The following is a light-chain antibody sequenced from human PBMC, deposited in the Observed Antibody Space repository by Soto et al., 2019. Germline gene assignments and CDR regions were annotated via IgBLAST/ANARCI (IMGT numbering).Light chain of an antibody. Sequence: DIRMTQSPSSVSGSVGDRVSMTCRASQDIASWLAWYQQRPGKAPVLLIFGASILQSGVSSRCSGSGAGTECNLTINSLQPEDFGVYYCQQAHNLPVTFGGGTKVEIK. J-gene: IGKJ4*01. V-gene: IGKV1-12*01. CDR3: QQAHNLPVT. CDR2: GAS. CDR1: QDIASW.